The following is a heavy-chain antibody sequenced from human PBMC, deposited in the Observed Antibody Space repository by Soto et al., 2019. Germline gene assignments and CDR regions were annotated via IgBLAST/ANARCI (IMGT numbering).Heavy chain of an antibody. CDR3: ARDAGYCNSVSCYPYNMDV. CDR2: IYYSGNT. V-gene: IGHV4-30-4*01. J-gene: IGHJ6*02. CDR1: GESISSGDHY. Sequence: SETLSLTCTVSGESISSGDHYWGWVRQSPGEGLEWIGFIYYSGNTYYNPSLKSRVSMSVDTSNNQFSLKLNSVTAADTAVYYCARDAGYCNSVSCYPYNMDVWGQGTTVTVSS. D-gene: IGHD2-15*01.